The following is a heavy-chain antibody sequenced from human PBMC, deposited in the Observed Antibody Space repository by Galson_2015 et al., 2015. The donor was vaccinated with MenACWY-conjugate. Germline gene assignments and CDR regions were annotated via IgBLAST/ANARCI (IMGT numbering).Heavy chain of an antibody. CDR2: ISYDGSNK. CDR3: AKGGLWYSSGGYANYYYYGMD. Sequence: SLRLSCAASGFTFSSYGMHWVRQAPGKGLEWVAVISYDGSNKYYADSVKGRFTISRDNSKNTLYLQMNSLRAEDTAVYYCAKGGLWYSSGGYANYYYYGMD. CDR1: GFTFSSYG. J-gene: IGHJ6*01. V-gene: IGHV3-30*18. D-gene: IGHD6-19*01.